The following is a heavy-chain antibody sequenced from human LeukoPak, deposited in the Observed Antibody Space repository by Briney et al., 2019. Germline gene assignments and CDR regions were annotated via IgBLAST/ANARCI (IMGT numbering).Heavy chain of an antibody. V-gene: IGHV4-59*01. CDR2: IYYSGST. CDR1: GGSISSYY. Sequence: PSETLSLTCTVSGGSISSYYWSWIRQPPGKGLEWIGYIYYSGSTNYNPSLKSRVTISVDTSKNQFSLKLSSVTAADTAVYYCARGHGILTGYLDWFDPWGQGTLVTVSS. J-gene: IGHJ5*02. D-gene: IGHD3-9*01. CDR3: ARGHGILTGYLDWFDP.